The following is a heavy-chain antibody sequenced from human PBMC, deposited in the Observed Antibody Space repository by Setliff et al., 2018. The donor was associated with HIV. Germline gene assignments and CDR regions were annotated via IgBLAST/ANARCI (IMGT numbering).Heavy chain of an antibody. CDR2: VRKKTNSYTT. CDR3: AKDKSYHDYIWGSSVLVY. V-gene: IGHV3-72*01. Sequence: PGGSLRLSCAASGFTFSDHYMDWVRQAPGKGLEWVGRVRKKTNSYTTEYAASVKGRFTIYRDDSKNALFLQMNSLRPEDTAIYYCAKDKSYHDYIWGSSVLVYWGQGTLVTVSS. CDR1: GFTFSDHY. D-gene: IGHD3-16*01. J-gene: IGHJ4*02.